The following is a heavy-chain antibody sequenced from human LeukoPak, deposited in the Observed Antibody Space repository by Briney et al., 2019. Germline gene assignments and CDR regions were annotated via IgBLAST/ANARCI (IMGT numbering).Heavy chain of an antibody. CDR1: GYTFTGYY. CDR2: INPNSGGT. CDR3: ARSSEGRYYYDSSGFSYYYYYMDV. Sequence: GASVKVSCKASGYTFTGYYMHWVRQAPGQGLEWVGWINPNSGGTNYAQKFQGRVTMTRDTSISTAYMELSRLRSDDTAVYYCARSSEGRYYYDSSGFSYYYYYMDVWGKGTTVTISS. J-gene: IGHJ6*03. V-gene: IGHV1-2*02. D-gene: IGHD3-22*01.